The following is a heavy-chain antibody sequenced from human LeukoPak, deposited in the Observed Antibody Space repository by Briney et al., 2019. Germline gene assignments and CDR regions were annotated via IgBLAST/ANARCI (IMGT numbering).Heavy chain of an antibody. V-gene: IGHV3-11*01. D-gene: IGHD3-10*01. J-gene: IGHJ6*03. CDR1: GFTFSDYY. CDR3: ARDAKRGYYYMDV. CDR2: ISSSGSTI. Sequence: GGSLRLSCAASGFTFSDYYMSWIRQAPGKGLEWVSYISSSGSTIYYTDSVKGRFTISRDNAKNSLYLQMNSLRAEDTAVYYCARDAKRGYYYMDVWGKGTTVTISS.